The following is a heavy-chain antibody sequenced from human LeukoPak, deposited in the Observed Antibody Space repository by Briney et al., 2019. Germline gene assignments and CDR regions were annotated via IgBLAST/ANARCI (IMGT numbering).Heavy chain of an antibody. CDR2: MNPNSGNT. V-gene: IGHV1-8*02. J-gene: IGHJ6*02. CDR3: ARGGAIFYYGMDV. Sequence: VASVKVSCKASGYTFTGYYMHWVRQAPGQGLEWMGWMNPNSGNTGYAQKFQGRVTMTRNTSISTAYMELSSPRSEDTAVYYCARGGAIFYYGMDVWGQGTTVTVSS. CDR1: GYTFTGYY. D-gene: IGHD4/OR15-4a*01.